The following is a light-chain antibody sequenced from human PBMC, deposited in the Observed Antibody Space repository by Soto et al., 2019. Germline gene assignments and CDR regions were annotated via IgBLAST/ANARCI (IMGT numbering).Light chain of an antibody. CDR3: QSYDSSLSGSNWV. Sequence: QSVLTQPPSVSGAPGQRVTISCTGSSSNIGAGYDVHWYQQLPGTAPKLLIYGNSNRPSGVPDRFSGSKSGTSASLAITGLQAVDEADYYCQSYDSSLSGSNWVFGGGTKVTVL. CDR1: SSNIGAGYD. CDR2: GNS. J-gene: IGLJ3*02. V-gene: IGLV1-40*01.